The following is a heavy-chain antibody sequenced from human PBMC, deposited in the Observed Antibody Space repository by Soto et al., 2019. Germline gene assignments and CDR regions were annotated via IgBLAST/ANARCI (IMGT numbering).Heavy chain of an antibody. J-gene: IGHJ6*03. CDR2: IIPILGIA. D-gene: IGHD4-4*01. V-gene: IGHV1-69*02. CDR1: GGTFSSYT. Sequence: QVQLVQSGAEVKKPGSSVKVSCKASGGTFSSYTISWVRQAPGQGLEWMGRIIPILGIANYAQKFQGRVTITADKSTSTAYMELSSLRSEDTAVYYCARERVTTETYYSYYYMDVWGKGTTVTVSS. CDR3: ARERVTTETYYSYYYMDV.